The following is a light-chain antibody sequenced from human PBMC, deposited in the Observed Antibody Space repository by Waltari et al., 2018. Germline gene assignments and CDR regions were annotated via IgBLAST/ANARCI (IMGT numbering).Light chain of an antibody. Sequence: EIVMTQSPATLSVSPGERATLSCRASQSVSSNLAWYQQKPGQAPRLLIEGASTRATGIPARFSGSGSGTEFTLTISSLQSEDFAVYYCQQYNNWPPWTFGQGTKVEIK. J-gene: IGKJ1*01. CDR3: QQYNNWPPWT. CDR1: QSVSSN. V-gene: IGKV3-15*01. CDR2: GAS.